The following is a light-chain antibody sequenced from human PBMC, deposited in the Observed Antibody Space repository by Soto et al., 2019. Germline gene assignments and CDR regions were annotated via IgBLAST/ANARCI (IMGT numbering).Light chain of an antibody. CDR1: ISYVCGYNF. CDR3: YSYRGYYTRV. J-gene: IGLJ1*01. V-gene: IGLV2-14*01. CDR2: EVS. Sequence: QSVMTHPASVSRSPGDSVTISFTGTISYVCGYNFFSCYQQHPGRAPKLLIYEVSRRPSGVSNLFSGSKSGDTASLTISGIQAEDEADYYCYSYRGYYTRVFATWTKVPVL.